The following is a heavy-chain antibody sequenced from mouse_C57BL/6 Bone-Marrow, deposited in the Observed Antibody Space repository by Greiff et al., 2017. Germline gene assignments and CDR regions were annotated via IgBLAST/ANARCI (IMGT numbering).Heavy chain of an antibody. CDR3: ARDYGYDEWFAY. CDR2: ISDGGSYT. V-gene: IGHV5-4*01. CDR1: GFTFSSYA. Sequence: EVKLEESGGGLVKPGGSLKLSCAASGFTFSSYAMSWVRQTPEKRLEWVATISDGGSYTYYPANVKGRFTISRDNAKNNLYLQMSHLKSEDTAMYYCARDYGYDEWFAYWGQGTLVTVSA. D-gene: IGHD2-2*01. J-gene: IGHJ3*01.